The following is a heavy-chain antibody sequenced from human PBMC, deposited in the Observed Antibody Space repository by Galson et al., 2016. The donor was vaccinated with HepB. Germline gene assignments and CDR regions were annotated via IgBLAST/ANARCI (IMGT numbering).Heavy chain of an antibody. D-gene: IGHD7-27*01. V-gene: IGHV3-33*01. CDR2: IWFDGSKK. Sequence: SLRLSCAASGFTFSTYGVHWVRQAPGKGLELVAVIWFDGSKKYYADSVKGRFTISRDNSKNTLFLQMDSLRAEDTAVYYCARGRWGGYYGMDVWGQGTTVTVSS. CDR3: ARGRWGGYYGMDV. CDR1: GFTFSTYG. J-gene: IGHJ6*02.